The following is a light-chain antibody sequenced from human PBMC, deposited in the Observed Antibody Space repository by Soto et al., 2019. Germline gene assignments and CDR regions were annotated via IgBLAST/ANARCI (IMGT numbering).Light chain of an antibody. CDR2: EGT. CDR3: CSYVGNATFEV. V-gene: IGLV2-23*03. CDR1: GSVVPSYKF. Sequence: QSALPRPAPLSGSPGRSTPMPAMETGSVVPSYKFFSWYHLHPGKAPKLIIYEGTKRPSGVSHRFSGSESGNTASLTVSGLQAEDEADYFCCSYVGNATFEVFGGGTKLTVL. J-gene: IGLJ3*02.